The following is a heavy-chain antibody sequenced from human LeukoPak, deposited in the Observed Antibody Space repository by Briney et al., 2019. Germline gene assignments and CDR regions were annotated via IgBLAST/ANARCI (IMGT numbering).Heavy chain of an antibody. D-gene: IGHD3-22*01. CDR2: IYPADSDT. CDR1: GYSFTSYW. CDR3: ARPVYYYDSSGEGYYFDY. Sequence: HGESLRISCKGSGYSFTSYWIGWVRQMPGKGLEWMGIIYPADSDTRYSPSFQGQVTISADKSISTAYLQWSSLKASDTAMYYCARPVYYYDSSGEGYYFDYWGQGTLVTVSS. J-gene: IGHJ4*02. V-gene: IGHV5-51*01.